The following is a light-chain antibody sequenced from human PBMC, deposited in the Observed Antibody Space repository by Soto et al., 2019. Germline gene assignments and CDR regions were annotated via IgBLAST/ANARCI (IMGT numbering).Light chain of an antibody. CDR3: HQYDSWT. J-gene: IGKJ1*01. CDR1: QSVSSN. Sequence: EIVMTQSPATLSVSPGERSTLSCISSQSVSSNLACYQQKPGQAPRLLIYGASSRATGIPDRFGGSGAGTDFTLTISRLEPEDFAVYYCHQYDSWTFGQGTKVDIK. CDR2: GAS. V-gene: IGKV3D-15*01.